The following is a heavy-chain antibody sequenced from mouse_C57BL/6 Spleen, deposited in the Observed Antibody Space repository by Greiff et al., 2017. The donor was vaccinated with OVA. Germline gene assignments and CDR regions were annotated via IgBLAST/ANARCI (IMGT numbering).Heavy chain of an antibody. Sequence: VQLQQSVAELVRPGASVKLSCTASGFNIKNTYMHWVKQRPEQGLEWIGRIDPANGTTKYAPKFPGKATITADTSSNTAYLQLSSLTSEDTAIYYCATPYYSNYDYFDYWGQGTTLTVSS. CDR1: GFNIKNTY. V-gene: IGHV14-3*01. J-gene: IGHJ2*01. CDR2: IDPANGTT. CDR3: ATPYYSNYDYFDY. D-gene: IGHD2-5*01.